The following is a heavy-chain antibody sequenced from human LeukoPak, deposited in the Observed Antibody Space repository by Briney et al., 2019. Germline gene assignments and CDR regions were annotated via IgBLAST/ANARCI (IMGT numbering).Heavy chain of an antibody. Sequence: GGSLRLSCAASGFTFSSYAMHWVRQAPGKGLQWVSAISGSGGSTYYADSGKGRFTISRDNSKNTLYLQMNSLRAEDTAVYYCAKVCPVATISPYYYGMDVWGQGTTVTVSS. CDR3: AKVCPVATISPYYYGMDV. CDR1: GFTFSSYA. CDR2: ISGSGGST. D-gene: IGHD5-12*01. V-gene: IGHV3-23*01. J-gene: IGHJ6*02.